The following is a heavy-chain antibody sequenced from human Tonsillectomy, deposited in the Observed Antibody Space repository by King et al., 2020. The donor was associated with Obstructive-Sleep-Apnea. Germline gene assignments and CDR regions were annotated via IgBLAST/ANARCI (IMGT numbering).Heavy chain of an antibody. J-gene: IGHJ6*02. Sequence: VQLVESGGGLVKPGGSLRLSCAVSGFTFSSYRMNWVRQAPGKGLEWVSSISRSSSYIYYADSVKGRFTISRDNAKNSLYLQMNSLRAEDTAVYYCASVIPDIAVADYYYGMDVWGQGTTVTVSS. CDR2: ISRSSSYI. CDR3: ASVIPDIAVADYYYGMDV. V-gene: IGHV3-21*01. CDR1: GFTFSSYR. D-gene: IGHD6-19*01.